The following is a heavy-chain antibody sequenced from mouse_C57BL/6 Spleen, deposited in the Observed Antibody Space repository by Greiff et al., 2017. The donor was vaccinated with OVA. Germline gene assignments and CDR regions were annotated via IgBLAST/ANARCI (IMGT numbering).Heavy chain of an antibody. D-gene: IGHD1-1*01. CDR2: ISSGSSTI. J-gene: IGHJ3*01. CDR1: GFTFSDYG. V-gene: IGHV5-17*01. Sequence: EVKLVESGGGLMKPGGSLKLSCAASGFTFSDYGMHWVRQAPEKGLEWVAYISSGSSTIYYADTVKGRFTISRDNAKNTLFLQMTSLRSEDTAMYYCARGYYGSSPWFAYWGQGTLVTVSA. CDR3: ARGYYGSSPWFAY.